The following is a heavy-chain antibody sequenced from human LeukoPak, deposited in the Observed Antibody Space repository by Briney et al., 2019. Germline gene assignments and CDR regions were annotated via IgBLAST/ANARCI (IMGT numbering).Heavy chain of an antibody. J-gene: IGHJ3*01. D-gene: IGHD6-19*01. V-gene: IGHV4-59*08. Sequence: SETLSLTCSVSGGTNINHYWSWNRHPPGKGLDWIGYNYYTGSTKYNPSLKSRVTMSVDTSKNQVSMQLNSVTAADTAVYYCARHQTSAVTSLAFWGQGTMVTVSS. CDR1: GGTNINHY. CDR3: ARHQTSAVTSLAF. CDR2: NYYTGST.